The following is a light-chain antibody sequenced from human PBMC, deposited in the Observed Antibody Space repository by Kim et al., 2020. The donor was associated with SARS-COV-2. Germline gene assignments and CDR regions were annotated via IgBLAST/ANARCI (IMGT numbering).Light chain of an antibody. J-gene: IGKJ4*01. CDR3: QQYNNWPLT. V-gene: IGKV3-15*01. CDR2: GAS. Sequence: EIVMTQSPATLSVSPGERVTLSCRASQSVSDNLAWFQQKPGQAPSLLVYGASTRATGIPARFSGSGSGTEFTLTISSLQSEDFAVYYCQQYNNWPLTFGGGTKVEI. CDR1: QSVSDN.